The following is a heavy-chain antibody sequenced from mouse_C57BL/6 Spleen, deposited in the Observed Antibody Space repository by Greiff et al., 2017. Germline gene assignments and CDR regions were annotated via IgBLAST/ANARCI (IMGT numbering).Heavy chain of an antibody. J-gene: IGHJ2*01. V-gene: IGHV5-6*02. Sequence: DVKLVESGGDLVKPGGSLKLSCAASGFTFSSYGMSWVRQTPDKRLEWVATISSGGSYTYYPYSVKGRFTISRDNAKNTLYLQMSSLKSEDTAMYYCARLGGNYVYFDYWGQGTTLTVSS. CDR1: GFTFSSYG. CDR2: ISSGGSYT. CDR3: ARLGGNYVYFDY. D-gene: IGHD2-1*01.